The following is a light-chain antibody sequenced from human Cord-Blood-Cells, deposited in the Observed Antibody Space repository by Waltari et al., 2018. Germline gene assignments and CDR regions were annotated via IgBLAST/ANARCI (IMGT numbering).Light chain of an antibody. CDR3: QQYNNWPLT. J-gene: IGKJ3*01. CDR2: GAS. Sequence: IVTTQFPATLSVSPGDRATLSCRASQSVSTNLAWYQQKPGQALRLLIYGASTRATGIPARFSGRGSGTEFTLTISSLQSEDFAVYYCQQYNNWPLTFGPGTKVDIK. V-gene: IGKV3-15*01. CDR1: QSVSTN.